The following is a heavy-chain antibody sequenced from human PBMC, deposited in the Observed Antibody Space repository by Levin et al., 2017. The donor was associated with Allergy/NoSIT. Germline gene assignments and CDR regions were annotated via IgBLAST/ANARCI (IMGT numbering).Heavy chain of an antibody. V-gene: IGHV3-15*01. J-gene: IGHJ4*02. Sequence: GGSLRLSCTGSGFTFTNAWMGWVRQAPGKGLEWVGRIKTKTDGETTDYAAPVKGRFIISRDDSKGTLYVQMNSLKSEDTGVYYCTTGGGTSDFWGQGTLVTVSS. CDR1: GFTFTNAW. CDR2: IKTKTDGETT. D-gene: IGHD1-1*01. CDR3: TTGGGTSDF.